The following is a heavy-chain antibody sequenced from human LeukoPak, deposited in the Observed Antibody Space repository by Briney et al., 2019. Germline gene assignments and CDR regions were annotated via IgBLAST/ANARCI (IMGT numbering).Heavy chain of an antibody. CDR3: ARGKGGDDY. CDR2: IFYSGST. D-gene: IGHD7-27*01. Sequence: SETLSLTCTVSGGSISNYYWSWIRQPPGKGLEWIGSIFYSGSTYYNPSLKSRVTISVDTSKNQFSLKLNSVTAADTAVYYCARGKGGDDYWGQGTLVTVSS. J-gene: IGHJ4*02. CDR1: GGSISNYY. V-gene: IGHV4-59*05.